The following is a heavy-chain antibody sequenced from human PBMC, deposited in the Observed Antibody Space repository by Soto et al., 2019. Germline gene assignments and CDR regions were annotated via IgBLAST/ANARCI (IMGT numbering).Heavy chain of an antibody. CDR3: ARAAYYYDSSGYRY. D-gene: IGHD3-22*01. Sequence: NPSETLSLTCAVYGGSFSGYYWSWIRQPPGKGLEWIGEINHSGSTNYNPSLKSRVTISVDTSKDQFSLKLSSVTAADTAVYYCARAAYYYDSSGYRYWGQGTLVTVSS. CDR1: GGSFSGYY. J-gene: IGHJ4*02. V-gene: IGHV4-34*01. CDR2: INHSGST.